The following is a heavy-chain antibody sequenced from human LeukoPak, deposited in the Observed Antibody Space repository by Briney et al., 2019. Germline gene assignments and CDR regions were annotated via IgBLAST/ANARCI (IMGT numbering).Heavy chain of an antibody. J-gene: IGHJ6*03. CDR3: AAVPRYFDFLSGHYYYMDV. CDR1: GFTFTSSA. V-gene: IGHV1-58*02. CDR2: IVVGSGNT. D-gene: IGHD3-3*01. Sequence: SXXVSCKASGFTFTSSAMQWVRQARGQRLEWIGWIVVGSGNTNYAQKFQERVTITRDMSTSKAYMELSSLRSEDTAVYYCAAVPRYFDFLSGHYYYMDVWGKGTTVTVSS.